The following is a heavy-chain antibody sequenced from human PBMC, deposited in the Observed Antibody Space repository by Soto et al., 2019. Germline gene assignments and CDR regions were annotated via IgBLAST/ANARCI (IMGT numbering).Heavy chain of an antibody. CDR2: INAGNGNT. Sequence: ASVNVSCKASGYTFTNYGIHWVRQAPGQRLEWMGWINAGNGNTKYSQKFQGRVTITRDTSASTAYMELNSLRSEDTAVYYCARSGYSSGWYHWYFDFWGRGTLVTVSS. D-gene: IGHD6-19*01. V-gene: IGHV1-3*01. J-gene: IGHJ2*01. CDR1: GYTFTNYG. CDR3: ARSGYSSGWYHWYFDF.